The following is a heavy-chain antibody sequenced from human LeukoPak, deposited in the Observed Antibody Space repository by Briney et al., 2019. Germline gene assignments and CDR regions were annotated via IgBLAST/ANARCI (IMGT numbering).Heavy chain of an antibody. CDR1: GDTFISYA. J-gene: IGHJ4*02. D-gene: IGHD3-22*01. V-gene: IGHV1-69*13. CDR3: ASAYYYDRSGYPDNFYY. CDR2: IIPIFATA. Sequence: ASVKISCKASGDTFISYAISWGCHTPGQGVEWVGGIIPIFATANSAQKYQGRVTITADASTSTAYMELSSLRSEDTAVYYCASAYYYDRSGYPDNFYYWGQGALVTVSS.